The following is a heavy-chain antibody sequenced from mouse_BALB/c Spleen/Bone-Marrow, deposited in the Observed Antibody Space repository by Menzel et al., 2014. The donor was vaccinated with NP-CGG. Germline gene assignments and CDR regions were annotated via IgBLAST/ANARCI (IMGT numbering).Heavy chain of an antibody. CDR1: GFTFTDYY. V-gene: IGHV7-3*02. D-gene: IGHD1-1*01. Sequence: EVKLMESGGGLVQPGGSLRLSCATSGFTFTDYYMNWVRQPPGKALEWLALIRNKAYGYTTEYSASVKGRFTISRDNSQNILYLQMNTLRAEDSATYYCARDMGGLLFDSWGQGTTLSVSS. CDR3: ARDMGGLLFDS. CDR2: IRNKAYGYTT. J-gene: IGHJ2*01.